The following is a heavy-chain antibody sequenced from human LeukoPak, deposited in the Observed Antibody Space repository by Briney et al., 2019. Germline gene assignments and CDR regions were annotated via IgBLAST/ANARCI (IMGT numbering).Heavy chain of an antibody. D-gene: IGHD3-10*01. CDR3: ARQYYGSGGYYTFDP. J-gene: IGHJ5*02. V-gene: IGHV1-8*03. Sequence: GASVTVSCKASGYTFINYDINWVRQATGQGLEWMGWMNPNSGNTGYAQKFQGRVTITRNTSISTAYMELSSLRSEDTAVYYCARQYYGSGGYYTFDPWGQGTLVTVSS. CDR1: GYTFINYD. CDR2: MNPNSGNT.